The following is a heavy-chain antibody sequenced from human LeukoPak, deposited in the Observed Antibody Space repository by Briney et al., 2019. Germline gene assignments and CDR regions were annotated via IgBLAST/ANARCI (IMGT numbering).Heavy chain of an antibody. Sequence: ASVKVSCKASGYTFTTHDLTWVRQATGQGLEWMGWMNPGNGDTAYAQKFQGRAAMTRDTSMSTAYMELNNLGSEDTAIYYCARGLGDYNTDWFPVSGYWGQGTPVTVSS. V-gene: IGHV1-8*01. J-gene: IGHJ4*02. CDR3: ARGLGDYNTDWFPVSGY. D-gene: IGHD3-9*01. CDR1: GYTFTTHD. CDR2: MNPGNGDT.